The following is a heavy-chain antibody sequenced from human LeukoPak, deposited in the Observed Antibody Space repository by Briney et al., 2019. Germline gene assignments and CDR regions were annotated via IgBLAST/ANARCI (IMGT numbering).Heavy chain of an antibody. J-gene: IGHJ4*02. CDR2: IYYSGST. Sequence: SETLSLTCTVSGGSISSYYWSWIRQPPGKGLEWIGCIYYSGSTNYNPSLKSRVTISVDTSKNQFSLKLSSVTAADTAVYYCAGRRIAAAGTTFDYWGQGTLVTVSS. CDR1: GGSISSYY. V-gene: IGHV4-59*08. CDR3: AGRRIAAAGTTFDY. D-gene: IGHD6-13*01.